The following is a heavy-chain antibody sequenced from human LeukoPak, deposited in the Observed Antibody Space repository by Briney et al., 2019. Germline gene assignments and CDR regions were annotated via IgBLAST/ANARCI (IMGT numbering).Heavy chain of an antibody. V-gene: IGHV4-38-2*02. Sequence: SETLSLTCAVYGGSFSGYYWGWIRQPPGKGLEGIGSIYHSGSTYYNPSLKSRVAISVDTSKNQFSLKLSAVTAADTAMYYCVRDPRFSPLDYWGQGTLVTVSS. CDR2: IYHSGST. CDR1: GGSFSGYY. CDR3: VRDPRFSPLDY. J-gene: IGHJ4*02.